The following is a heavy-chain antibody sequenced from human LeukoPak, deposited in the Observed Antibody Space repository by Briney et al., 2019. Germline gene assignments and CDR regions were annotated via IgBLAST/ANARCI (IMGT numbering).Heavy chain of an antibody. V-gene: IGHV3-48*03. D-gene: IGHD2-15*01. Sequence: GGSLRLSCAASGFTFSSYEMNWVRQAPGKGLEWVSYISSSGSTIYYADSVKGRFTISRDNAKNSLYLQMNSLRAEDTAVYYCAKYCSGGSCYSGYYHYGMDVWGKGTTVTVSS. CDR2: ISSSGSTI. J-gene: IGHJ6*04. CDR3: AKYCSGGSCYSGYYHYGMDV. CDR1: GFTFSSYE.